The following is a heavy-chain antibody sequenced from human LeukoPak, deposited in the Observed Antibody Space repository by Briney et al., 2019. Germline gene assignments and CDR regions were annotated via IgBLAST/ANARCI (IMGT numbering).Heavy chain of an antibody. Sequence: GGSLRLSCAASGFTFGSCAMIWVRQAPGKGLEWVANIKQDGSEKNYVDSVKGRFIISRDNAKNSLYLQMNTLRADDTAVYYCARDGFGTGSNWGQGTLVTVSS. J-gene: IGHJ4*02. CDR3: ARDGFGTGSN. CDR2: IKQDGSEK. CDR1: GFTFGSCA. D-gene: IGHD3-16*01. V-gene: IGHV3-7*03.